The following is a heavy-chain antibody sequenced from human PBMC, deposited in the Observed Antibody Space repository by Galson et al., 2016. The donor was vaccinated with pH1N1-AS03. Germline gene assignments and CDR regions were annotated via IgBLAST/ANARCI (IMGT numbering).Heavy chain of an antibody. J-gene: IGHJ4*01. CDR2: IRRKGFGGTT. CDR1: GTPFGDYA. V-gene: IGHV3-49*03. CDR3: SLEYLEFYFAY. D-gene: IGHD1-20*01. Sequence: SLRLSCAVSGTPFGDYAVSWFRQAPGKGLEWVGFIRRKGFGGTTDYAASVKGRFTISRDDSKNIAYLQMSSLKIEDTAVYYCSLEYLEFYFAYWGQGTLVTVSS.